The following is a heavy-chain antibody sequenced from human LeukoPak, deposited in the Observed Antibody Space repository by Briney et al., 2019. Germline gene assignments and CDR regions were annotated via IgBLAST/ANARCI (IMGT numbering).Heavy chain of an antibody. CDR1: GFTFSSYG. Sequence: GGSLRLSCAASGFTFSSYGMNWVRQAPGKGLEWVSLISGDGGSTYYADSVKGRFTISRDNSKNSLYLQMNSLRTEDTALYYCAKDMSAFTMIVTWGQGTLVTVSS. CDR3: AKDMSAFTMIVT. V-gene: IGHV3-43*02. D-gene: IGHD3-22*01. CDR2: ISGDGGST. J-gene: IGHJ5*02.